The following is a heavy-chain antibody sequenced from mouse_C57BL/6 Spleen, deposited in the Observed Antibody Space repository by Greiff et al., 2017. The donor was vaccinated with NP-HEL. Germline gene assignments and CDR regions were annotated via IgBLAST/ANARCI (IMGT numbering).Heavy chain of an antibody. CDR2: INPNNGGT. CDR1: GYTFTDYN. J-gene: IGHJ3*01. V-gene: IGHV1-22*01. CDR3: ARKAHYSNYGFAY. Sequence: VQLKQSGPELVKPGASVKMSCKASGYTFTDYNMHWVKQSHGKSLEWIGYINPNNGGTSYNQKFKGKATLTVNKSSSTAYMELRSLTSEDSAVYYCARKAHYSNYGFAYWGQGTLVTVSA. D-gene: IGHD2-5*01.